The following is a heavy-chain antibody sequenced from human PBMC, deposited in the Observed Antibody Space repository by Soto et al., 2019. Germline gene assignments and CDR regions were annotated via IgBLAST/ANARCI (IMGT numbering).Heavy chain of an antibody. V-gene: IGHV3-23*01. CDR2: ISGSGTTT. Sequence: EVQVLDSGGGSVQPGGSLRLSCVASGFTFSNYFMNWARQAPGKGLEWVSSISGSGTTTYCADAVKGRFSISRDNSKNMLFLQMDSLRAEDTALYFCAKAANKAPYFDYWGQGTLVSVSS. CDR1: GFTFSNYF. D-gene: IGHD6-25*01. J-gene: IGHJ4*02. CDR3: AKAANKAPYFDY.